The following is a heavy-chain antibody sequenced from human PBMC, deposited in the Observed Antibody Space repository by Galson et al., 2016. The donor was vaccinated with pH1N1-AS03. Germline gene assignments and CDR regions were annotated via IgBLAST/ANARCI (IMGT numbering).Heavy chain of an antibody. Sequence: SLRLSCAASGFTFNNNYMSWVRQAPGKGLEWVSVIYGGGDTTYADTVKGRLTISRDNSKNTVYLQMNSLRVEDTAVYYCAREPWGSTQGEYWGQGTLVTVSS. D-gene: IGHD3-16*01. CDR3: AREPWGSTQGEY. V-gene: IGHV3-53*01. CDR2: IYGGGDT. J-gene: IGHJ4*02. CDR1: GFTFNNNY.